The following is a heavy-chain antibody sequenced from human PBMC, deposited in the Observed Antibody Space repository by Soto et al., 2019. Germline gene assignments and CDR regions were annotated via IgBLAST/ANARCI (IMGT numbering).Heavy chain of an antibody. Sequence: EVQLSESGGGLVQPGGSPRLSCAASGFTFSSYAMSWVRQAPGKGLEWVSAISDSGGSTYYAGSVKGRLTISRDNSKNTLYLQMNSLRAEDTAVYYCAKALYDILTGIDYWGQGTLVTVSS. CDR2: ISDSGGST. CDR3: AKALYDILTGIDY. CDR1: GFTFSSYA. J-gene: IGHJ4*02. V-gene: IGHV3-23*01. D-gene: IGHD3-9*01.